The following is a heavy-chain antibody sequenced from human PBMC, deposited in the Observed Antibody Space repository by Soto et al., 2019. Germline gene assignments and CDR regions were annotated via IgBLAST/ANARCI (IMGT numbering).Heavy chain of an antibody. Sequence: GECLKISCKGSGYSFTSYWISWVRQMPGKGLEWMSRIDPSDSYTNYSPSFQGHVTISADKSLSTAYLQWSSLKASDTAMYYCASTLSYYYGIDVWGPGTTVTVSS. V-gene: IGHV5-10-1*01. CDR2: IDPSDSYT. J-gene: IGHJ6*02. CDR3: ASTLSYYYGIDV. CDR1: GYSFTSYW.